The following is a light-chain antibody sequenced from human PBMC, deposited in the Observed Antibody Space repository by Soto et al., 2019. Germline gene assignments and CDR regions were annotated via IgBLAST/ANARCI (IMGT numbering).Light chain of an antibody. CDR2: DAS. CDR1: QSVSSY. J-gene: IGKJ4*01. V-gene: IGKV3-11*01. Sequence: EIVLTQSPATLSLSPGDRATLSCRASQSVSSYLDRYQQKPGQAPSLLIYDASNRATGIPARFSGSGSETDFNLTISSQEPDDFSVKSGQQRSNWLTFDGGTHVEFK. CDR3: QQRSNWLT.